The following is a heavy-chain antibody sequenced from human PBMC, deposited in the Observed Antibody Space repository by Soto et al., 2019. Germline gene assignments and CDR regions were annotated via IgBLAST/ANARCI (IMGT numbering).Heavy chain of an antibody. CDR1: GGSISRSGYF. V-gene: IGHV4-31*03. J-gene: IGHJ4*02. CDR2: IYDSGST. Sequence: LSLTCTVSGGSISRSGYFWSWICQHPGKGLEWIGYIYDSGSTYYNPSLKSRVSLSVDTSKNQFSLNLTSVTAADTAMYYCVRSSRSYFDYWGQGTLVTVSS. CDR3: VRSSRSYFDY.